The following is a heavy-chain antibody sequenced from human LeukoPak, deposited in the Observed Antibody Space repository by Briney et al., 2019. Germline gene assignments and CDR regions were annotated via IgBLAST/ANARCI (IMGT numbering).Heavy chain of an antibody. CDR1: GFTFNYYG. J-gene: IGHJ4*02. V-gene: IGHV3-30*18. Sequence: GGSLRLSCVVSSGFTFNYYGMHWVRQAPGKRPEWLSFISFDGSKRFYGESSKGRYTVSRDNSKNTLFLEMRSLRPEDTATYFCAKDPKCGIATYFEYWGQGVLVAVS. D-gene: IGHD6-13*01. CDR2: ISFDGSKR. CDR3: AKDPKCGIATYFEY.